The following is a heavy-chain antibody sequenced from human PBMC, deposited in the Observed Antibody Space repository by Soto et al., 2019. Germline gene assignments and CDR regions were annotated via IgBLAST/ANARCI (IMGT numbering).Heavy chain of an antibody. CDR1: GYTFTSYA. V-gene: IGHV1-3*01. D-gene: IGHD3-22*01. J-gene: IGHJ3*02. Sequence: ASVKVSCKASGYTFTSYAMHWVRQAPGQRLEWMGWINAGNGNTKYSQKFQGRVTITRDTSASTAYMELSILRSEDTAVYYCARDIDSSGAHAFDNWGQGTMVTVSS. CDR3: ARDIDSSGAHAFDN. CDR2: INAGNGNT.